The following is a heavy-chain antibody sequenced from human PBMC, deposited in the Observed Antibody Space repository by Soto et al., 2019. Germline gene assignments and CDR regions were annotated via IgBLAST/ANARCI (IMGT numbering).Heavy chain of an antibody. J-gene: IGHJ4*02. CDR2: ISAYNGNT. D-gene: IGHD3-10*01. Sequence: QVQLVQSGAEVKKPGASVKVSCKASGYTFTSYGISWVRQDPGQGLEWMGWISAYNGNTNYAQKLQGRVTMTTDTSTSTAYMELRSLRSDDTAVYYCARAPYYYGSGNPEDYWGQGTLVTVSS. CDR3: ARAPYYYGSGNPEDY. CDR1: GYTFTSYG. V-gene: IGHV1-18*01.